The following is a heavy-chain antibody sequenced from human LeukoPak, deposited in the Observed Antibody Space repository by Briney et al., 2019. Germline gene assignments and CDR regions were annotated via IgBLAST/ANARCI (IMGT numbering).Heavy chain of an antibody. D-gene: IGHD6-13*01. CDR3: ARASPLYSSSWYDYYYYYGMDV. CDR2: IYYSGST. Sequence: SETLSLTCTVSGGSISSYYWSWIRQPPGKGLEWIGNIYYSGSTNYNPSLKSRVTISVDTSKNQFSLKLSSVTAADTAVYYCARASPLYSSSWYDYYYYYGMDVWGQGTTVTVSS. CDR1: GGSISSYY. V-gene: IGHV4-59*01. J-gene: IGHJ6*02.